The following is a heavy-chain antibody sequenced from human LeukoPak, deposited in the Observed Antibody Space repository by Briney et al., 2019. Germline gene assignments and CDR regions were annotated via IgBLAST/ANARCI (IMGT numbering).Heavy chain of an antibody. CDR2: IYTSGST. CDR3: ARGSSGYYYYYMDV. J-gene: IGHJ6*03. Sequence: SQTLSLTCTVSGGSISSGSYYWSWIRQPAGKGLEWIGRIYTSGSTNYNSSLKSRVTISVDTSKNQFSLKLSSVTAADTAVYYCARGSSGYYYYYMDVWGKGTTVTVSS. D-gene: IGHD3-22*01. CDR1: GGSISSGSYY. V-gene: IGHV4-61*02.